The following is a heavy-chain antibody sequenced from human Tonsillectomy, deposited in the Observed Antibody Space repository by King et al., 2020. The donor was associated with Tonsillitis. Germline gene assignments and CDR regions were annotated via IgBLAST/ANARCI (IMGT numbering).Heavy chain of an antibody. CDR1: GFTFSRYW. V-gene: IGHV3-74*01. CDR3: ARVNDYGDYNYFYYGMDV. D-gene: IGHD4-17*01. Sequence: VQLVESGGGLFQPGGSLRLSCAASGFTFSRYWMHWVRQAPGKGLVWVSRIESDGTITTYADSVKGRFTISRDNGKNTLYLQMNSLRAEDTAVYYCARVNDYGDYNYFYYGMDVWGQGTTVTVSS. J-gene: IGHJ6*02. CDR2: IESDGTIT.